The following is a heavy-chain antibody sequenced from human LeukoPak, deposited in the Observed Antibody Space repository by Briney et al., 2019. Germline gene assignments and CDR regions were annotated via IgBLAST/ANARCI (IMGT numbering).Heavy chain of an antibody. D-gene: IGHD6-13*01. Sequence: SETLSLTCTVSGGSISSYYWSWIRQPPGKGLEWNGYIYYSGSTNYNPSLKSRVTISVDTSKNQFSLKLSSVTAADTAVYYCARHSSSWYGFDYWGQGTLVTVSS. CDR1: GGSISSYY. J-gene: IGHJ4*02. CDR2: IYYSGST. CDR3: ARHSSSWYGFDY. V-gene: IGHV4-59*08.